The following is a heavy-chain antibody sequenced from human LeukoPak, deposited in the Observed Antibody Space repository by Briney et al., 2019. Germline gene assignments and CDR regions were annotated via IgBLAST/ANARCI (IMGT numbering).Heavy chain of an antibody. D-gene: IGHD7-27*01. Sequence: RSGGSLRLSCLASGFTFSNYAMSWVRQAPGKGLEWVSGITISGRTAYYADSVKGRFTVARDNAKNSMYLQMNSLRAVDSATYYCARGPQNAWGLLDYWGRGT. J-gene: IGHJ4*02. CDR1: GFTFSNYA. CDR2: ITISGRTA. V-gene: IGHV3-23*01. CDR3: ARGPQNAWGLLDY.